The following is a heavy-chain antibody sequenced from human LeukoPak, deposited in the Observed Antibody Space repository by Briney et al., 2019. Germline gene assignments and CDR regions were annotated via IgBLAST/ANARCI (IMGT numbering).Heavy chain of an antibody. V-gene: IGHV3-30-3*01. D-gene: IGHD4-17*01. Sequence: GGSLRLFCAASGFAFNTYAIHWVRQAPGKGLEWVAVISFDGSNKYYADSVKGRFTISRDNSKNTLYLQMSSLRAEDTAVYYCARAGTTVTTPYYYGMDVWGQGTTVTVSS. CDR1: GFAFNTYA. CDR3: ARAGTTVTTPYYYGMDV. CDR2: ISFDGSNK. J-gene: IGHJ6*02.